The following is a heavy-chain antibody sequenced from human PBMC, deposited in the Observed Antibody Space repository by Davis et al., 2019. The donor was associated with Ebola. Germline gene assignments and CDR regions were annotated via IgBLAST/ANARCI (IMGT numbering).Heavy chain of an antibody. Sequence: GESLKISCVASGFIFSDYSMNWVRQAPWKGLEWVSYISTTGTTIYYADSVKGRFTISRDNAKNSLYLQMNSLRDGDTGVYYCAGPGYYMDVWGKGTTVTVSS. CDR3: AGPGYYMDV. V-gene: IGHV3-48*02. J-gene: IGHJ6*03. CDR2: ISTTGTTI. CDR1: GFIFSDYS.